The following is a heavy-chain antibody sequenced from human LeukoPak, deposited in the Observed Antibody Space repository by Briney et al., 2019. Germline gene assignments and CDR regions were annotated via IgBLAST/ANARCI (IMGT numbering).Heavy chain of an antibody. V-gene: IGHV4-59*01. CDR3: ARGGSSCYGCHNWFDP. CDR2: VDKSGST. Sequence: PAGTLSLTCSGSGYSIRNYYLSWIRQSPGKGLEWIGYVDKSGSTNYNPSFKSRVIVSSDTSRNEFSLNLNSVTAADTAIYYCARGGSSCYGCHNWFDPWGQGTRVTVSS. J-gene: IGHJ5*02. CDR1: GYSIRNYY. D-gene: IGHD2-2*01.